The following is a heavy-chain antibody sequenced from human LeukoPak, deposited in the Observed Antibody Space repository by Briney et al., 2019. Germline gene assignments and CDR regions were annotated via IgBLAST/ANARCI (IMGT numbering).Heavy chain of an antibody. Sequence: PSENLSLTCTVSGGSISSGSYYWSWIRQPAGKGLEWIGRIYTSGSTNYNPSLKSRVTISVDTSKNQFSLKLSSVTAADTAVYYCASEVIAVAAALGFDYYYYMDVWGKGTTVTVSS. D-gene: IGHD6-19*01. CDR3: ASEVIAVAAALGFDYYYYMDV. CDR2: IYTSGST. V-gene: IGHV4-61*02. J-gene: IGHJ6*03. CDR1: GGSISSGSYY.